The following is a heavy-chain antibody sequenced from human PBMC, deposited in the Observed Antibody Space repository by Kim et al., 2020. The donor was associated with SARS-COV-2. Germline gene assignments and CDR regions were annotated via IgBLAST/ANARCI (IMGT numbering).Heavy chain of an antibody. CDR3: ARDITRGAFDI. CDR2: K. J-gene: IGHJ3*02. V-gene: IGHV3-33*01. Sequence: KYYADSVKGRFTISRDNSKNTLYLQMNSLRAEDTAVYYCARDITRGAFDIWGQGTMVTVSS. D-gene: IGHD3-3*01.